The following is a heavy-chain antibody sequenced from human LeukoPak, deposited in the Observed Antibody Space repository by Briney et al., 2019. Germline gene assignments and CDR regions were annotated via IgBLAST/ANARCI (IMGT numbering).Heavy chain of an antibody. CDR3: ARLVRLLTDWFDP. CDR1: GYSFTSYW. D-gene: IGHD3-10*02. V-gene: IGHV5-51*01. Sequence: GESQKISCKGSGYSFTSYWIGWVRQMPGKGLEWMGIIYPGDSDTRYSPSFQGQVTISVDKSISTAYLQWSSLKASDTAIYYCARLVRLLTDWFDPWGQGTLVTVSS. CDR2: IYPGDSDT. J-gene: IGHJ5*02.